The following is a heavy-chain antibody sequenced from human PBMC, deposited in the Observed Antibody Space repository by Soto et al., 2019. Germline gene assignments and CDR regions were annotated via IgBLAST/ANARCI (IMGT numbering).Heavy chain of an antibody. CDR3: TCYYDYYFDN. CDR2: IKGKSDGWTT. D-gene: IGHD5-12*01. CDR1: GSTFSNVW. V-gene: IGHV3-15*01. Sequence: LRLSCAASGSTFSNVWMNWVRQAPGKGLEWVGRIKGKSDGWTTDYAAPVKGRFIISRDDSKNTLYLQMNSLKTEDTAVYYCTCYYDYYFDNWGQGTLVTAPQ. J-gene: IGHJ4*02.